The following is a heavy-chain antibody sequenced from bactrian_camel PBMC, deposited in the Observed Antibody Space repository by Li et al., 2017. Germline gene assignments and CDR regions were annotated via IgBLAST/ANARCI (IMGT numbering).Heavy chain of an antibody. V-gene: IGHV3S53*01. D-gene: IGHD2*01. CDR2: FDTLGTT. CDR3: AAGYLGSGTFYSRLGEFDYHQ. CDR1: GYMFSTYC. Sequence: HVQLVESGGGSVQAGGSLRLSCAASGYMFSTYCMAWFRQAPGKEREGVASFDTLGTTSVAGRFTISKDNTKNTLYLQMDSLQPGDTAVYYCAAGYLGSGTFYSRLGEFDYHQWGQGTQVTVS. J-gene: IGHJ4*01.